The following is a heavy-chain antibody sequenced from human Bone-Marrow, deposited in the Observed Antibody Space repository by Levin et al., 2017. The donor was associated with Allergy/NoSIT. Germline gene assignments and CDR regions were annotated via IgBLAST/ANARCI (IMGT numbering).Heavy chain of an antibody. J-gene: IGHJ6*02. Sequence: PGGSLRLSCAASGMTFGLYSMNWVRQAPGKGLEWVSSISRNNNYIYYIDSVKGRFTISRDNSENTLFLQMNSLRAEDTAVYYCVRSGRGQQVAGHFYHYYGMDVWGQGTTVIVSS. CDR1: GMTFGLYS. CDR2: ISRNNNYI. D-gene: IGHD6-13*01. V-gene: IGHV3-21*01. CDR3: VRSGRGQQVAGHFYHYYGMDV.